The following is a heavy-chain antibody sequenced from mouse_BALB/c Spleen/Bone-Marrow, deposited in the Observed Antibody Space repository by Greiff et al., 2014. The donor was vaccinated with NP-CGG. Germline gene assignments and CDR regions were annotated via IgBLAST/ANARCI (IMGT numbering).Heavy chain of an antibody. D-gene: IGHD1-1*02. CDR3: ARDKGGILFDY. V-gene: IGHV7-3*02. Sequence: EVMLVESGGCLVQPGGSLRLSCATSGFTFTDYYMNWVRQPPGKALEWLGFIRNKANGYTTEYSASVKGRFTISRDNSQSILYLQMNTLRAEDSATYYCARDKGGILFDYWGQGTTLTVSS. CDR1: GFTFTDYY. CDR2: IRNKANGYTT. J-gene: IGHJ2*01.